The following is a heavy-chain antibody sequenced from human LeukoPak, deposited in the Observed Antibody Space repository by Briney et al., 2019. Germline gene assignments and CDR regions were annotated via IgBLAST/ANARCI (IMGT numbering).Heavy chain of an antibody. CDR3: ARDGAVLGGYAFDI. Sequence: PGGSLRLSCAASGFTFSSYAMHWVRQAPGKGLEWVAVISYDGSNKYYADSVKGRSTISRDNSKNTLYLQMNSLRAEDTAVYYCARDGAVLGGYAFDIWGQGTMVTVSS. D-gene: IGHD3-16*01. CDR1: GFTFSSYA. V-gene: IGHV3-30-3*01. CDR2: ISYDGSNK. J-gene: IGHJ3*02.